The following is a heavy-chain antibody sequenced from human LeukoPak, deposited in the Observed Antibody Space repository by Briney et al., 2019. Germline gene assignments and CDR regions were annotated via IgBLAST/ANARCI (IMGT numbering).Heavy chain of an antibody. J-gene: IGHJ4*02. CDR1: GCTFTNYD. Sequence: GASVKVSCKASGCTFTNYDINWVRQATGQGLEWMGWMSPNSGNTGYAQKFQGRVTITRNTSISTAYMELSSLRSEDTAVYYCLGGESFDYWGQGTLVTVSS. CDR2: MSPNSGNT. D-gene: IGHD3-16*01. V-gene: IGHV1-8*03. CDR3: LGGESFDY.